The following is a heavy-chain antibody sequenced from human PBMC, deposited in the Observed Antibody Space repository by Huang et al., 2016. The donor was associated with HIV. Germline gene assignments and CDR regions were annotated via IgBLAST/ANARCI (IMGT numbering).Heavy chain of an antibody. CDR2: INPSDGRT. V-gene: IGHV1-46*01. D-gene: IGHD3-22*01. J-gene: IGHJ4*02. CDR3: ARDRDFYDSSGYWGFNYFDY. Sequence: QVQLVQSGAEVKKPGASVKVSCKASGYAFTSYYMHWVRQAPGHGLEWMGIINPSDGRTSYAQKCQGRVTTTRDTSTNTVFMELSSLRSEDTAVYYCARDRDFYDSSGYWGFNYFDYWGQGTLVTVSS. CDR1: GYAFTSYY.